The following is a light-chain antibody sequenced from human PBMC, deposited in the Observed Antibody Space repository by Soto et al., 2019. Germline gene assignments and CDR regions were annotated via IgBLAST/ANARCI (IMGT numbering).Light chain of an antibody. CDR2: AAS. V-gene: IGKV1-27*01. Sequence: DIQMTQSPSSLSASVGDRVTITCRASQGISNYLAWYQQKPGKVPKLLIYAASTLQSGVPSRFRGSGSGTDFTLHISSLQAEDVATYYCQKYNSARFTFGRGTKVDIK. CDR1: QGISNY. CDR3: QKYNSARFT. J-gene: IGKJ3*01.